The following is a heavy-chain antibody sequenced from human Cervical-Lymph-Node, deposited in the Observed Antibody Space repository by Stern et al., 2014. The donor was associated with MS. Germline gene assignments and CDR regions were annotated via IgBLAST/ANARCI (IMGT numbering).Heavy chain of an antibody. Sequence: EVQLVESGAEVKKPGQSLKISCKSSEFGFTSSWIGWVRQMPGQGLEWMGIIYPDDSDTRYSPSFQGQVTISADKSIATVFLQWSSLKASDTAMYYCARLGDYVDYWGQGTLVTVSS. V-gene: IGHV5-51*01. J-gene: IGHJ4*02. CDR3: ARLGDYVDY. D-gene: IGHD4-17*01. CDR2: IYPDDSDT. CDR1: EFGFTSSW.